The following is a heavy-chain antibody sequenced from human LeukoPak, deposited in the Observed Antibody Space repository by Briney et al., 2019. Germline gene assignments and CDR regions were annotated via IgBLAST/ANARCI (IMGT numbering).Heavy chain of an antibody. CDR3: AKEQWLGKMNYFDH. V-gene: IGHV3-23*01. D-gene: IGHD6-19*01. J-gene: IGHJ4*02. CDR2: ISNIGSSTT. Sequence: GGSLRLSCAASGFTFSSYAMSWVRQAPGKGLEWVSSISNIGSSTTYYADSVKGRFTISRDTSENTLYLQMNSLRAEDTAVYYCAKEQWLGKMNYFDHWGQGTLVTVSS. CDR1: GFTFSSYA.